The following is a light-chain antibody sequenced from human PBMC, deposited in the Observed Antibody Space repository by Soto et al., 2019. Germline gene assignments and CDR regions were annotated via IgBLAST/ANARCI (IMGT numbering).Light chain of an antibody. Sequence: EIVMTQSPATLSVSPGERATLSCRASQSVSNNLAWYQQQPGQAPRLLIYFASTRATGIPARFSGSGSGTEFTLTISRLQSEDFAVYKWPLNFGGGTKVEIK. CDR2: FAS. J-gene: IGKJ4*01. V-gene: IGKV3-15*01. CDR3: PLN. CDR1: QSVSNN.